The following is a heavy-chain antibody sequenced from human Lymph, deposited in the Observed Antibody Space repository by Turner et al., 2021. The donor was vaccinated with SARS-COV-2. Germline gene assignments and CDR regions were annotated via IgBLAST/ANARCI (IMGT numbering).Heavy chain of an antibody. CDR1: GSTFTGYY. Sequence: QVQLVRSGAEMNKPGATMKVSCNASGSTFTGYYRHWGRQATGQGLGWMGWSNPNSGGTNYAQKFQGRFTMTRDTSSSTAYMELSRLRSDDTAVYYCARSRDLQSMVRGVDPFDYWGQGTLVTVSS. CDR3: ARSRDLQSMVRGVDPFDY. CDR2: SNPNSGGT. J-gene: IGHJ4*02. D-gene: IGHD3-10*01. V-gene: IGHV1-2*02.